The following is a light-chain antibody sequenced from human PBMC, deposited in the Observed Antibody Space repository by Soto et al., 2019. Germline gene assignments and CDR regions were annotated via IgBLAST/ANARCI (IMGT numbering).Light chain of an antibody. CDR1: QSVSNN. CDR3: QQYGDLPWT. J-gene: IGKJ1*01. Sequence: EIVTTQSPATLSVSPGERATLSCRASQSVSNNLAWYQQRPGQAPRLLISGASGRATGVPDRFSGSGSGTEFTLTIDRLESEDFAVYFCQQYGDLPWTFGQGTKVDI. CDR2: GAS. V-gene: IGKV3D-15*02.